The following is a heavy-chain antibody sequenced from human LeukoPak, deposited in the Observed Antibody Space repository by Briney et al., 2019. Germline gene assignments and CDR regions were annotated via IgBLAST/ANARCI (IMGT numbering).Heavy chain of an antibody. V-gene: IGHV4-4*07. CDR3: ARDGRAYGSGSYYYFDY. D-gene: IGHD3-10*01. Sequence: SETLSLTCTVSGGSISSYYWSWIRQPAGKGLEWIERIYTSGSINYNPSLKSRVTMSVDTSKNQFSLKLNSVTAADTAVYYCARDGRAYGSGSYYYFDYWGQGTLVTVSS. CDR2: IYTSGSI. CDR1: GGSISSYY. J-gene: IGHJ4*02.